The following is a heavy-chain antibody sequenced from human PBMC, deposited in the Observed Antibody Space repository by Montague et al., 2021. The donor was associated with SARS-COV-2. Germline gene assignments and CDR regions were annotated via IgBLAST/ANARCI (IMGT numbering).Heavy chain of an antibody. D-gene: IGHD4/OR15-4a*01. CDR1: GGSISNYY. Sequence: SETLSLTCTVSGGSISNYYWSWIRQPPGKGLEWIGYIYYSGSTNYNPSLKSRVTISIDTSKNQFSLKLSSVTAADTAVYYWARVTRGCSYGVWVSAHFDHWGQGTLVTVSS. CDR2: IYYSGST. V-gene: IGHV4-59*01. CDR3: ARVTRGCSYGVWVSAHFDH. J-gene: IGHJ4*02.